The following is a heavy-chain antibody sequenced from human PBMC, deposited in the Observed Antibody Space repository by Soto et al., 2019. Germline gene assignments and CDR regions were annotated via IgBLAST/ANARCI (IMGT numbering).Heavy chain of an antibody. CDR1: GYSFTSYW. J-gene: IGHJ6*02. CDR3: AGFQRPGDYLSGF. D-gene: IGHD4-17*01. V-gene: IGHV5-10-1*01. CDR2: IDPNDSST. Sequence: GQSLKISCEGSGYSFTSYWISCVRQMPRKGLERMGRIDPNDSSTNYSPSFQGHVTISAHKSISIAYLQWSSLKASDSAMYYCAGFQRPGDYLSGFWGRGTTVTVSS.